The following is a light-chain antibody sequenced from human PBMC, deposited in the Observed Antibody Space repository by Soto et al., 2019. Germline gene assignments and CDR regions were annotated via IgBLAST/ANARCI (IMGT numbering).Light chain of an antibody. CDR1: QDIRNY. Sequence: DLQMTQSPSSLSASVGDRVTITCQASQDIRNYLNWYQQKPGKAPKVLIYGASNLETGVPSRFSGSGSGTDFTFTISSLQPEDVATYYCQQYDNLPLTFGGGTKVEIK. CDR2: GAS. J-gene: IGKJ4*01. V-gene: IGKV1-33*01. CDR3: QQYDNLPLT.